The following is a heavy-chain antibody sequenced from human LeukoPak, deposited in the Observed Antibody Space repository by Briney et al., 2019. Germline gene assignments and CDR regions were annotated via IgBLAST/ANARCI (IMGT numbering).Heavy chain of an antibody. D-gene: IGHD2-15*01. J-gene: IGHJ1*01. Sequence: PGGSLRLSCAASGFIFINEWMICVREAPGKGVEWVARIKTKSGGGATDYAAPVKGRFTISRDDSKNALYLQMNSLKAEDTAVYYCTTTGSAWGQGTLGTVSP. CDR3: TTTGSA. CDR2: IKTKSGGGAT. V-gene: IGHV3-15*01. CDR1: GFIFINEW.